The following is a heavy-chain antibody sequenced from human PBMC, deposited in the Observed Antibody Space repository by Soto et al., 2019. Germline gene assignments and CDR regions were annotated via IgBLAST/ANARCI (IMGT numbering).Heavy chain of an antibody. CDR3: AKDRYDDYGGLDY. D-gene: IGHD4-17*01. CDR2: ITGNGGST. J-gene: IGHJ4*02. CDR1: GFAFSTYA. Sequence: EVHLLESGGGLVQPGGSLRLSCAASGFAFSTYALNWVRQAPGKGLEWVSVITGNGGSTFYADSVKGRFTISRDKSKNTLYLQMNSLRAEDTAMYYCAKDRYDDYGGLDYWGQGTLVTVSS. V-gene: IGHV3-23*01.